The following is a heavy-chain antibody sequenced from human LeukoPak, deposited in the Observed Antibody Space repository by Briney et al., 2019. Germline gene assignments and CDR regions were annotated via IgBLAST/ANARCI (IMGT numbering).Heavy chain of an antibody. CDR1: GFTFSHYG. Sequence: GESLRLSCATSGFTFSHYGMHWVRQAPGKGLEWVAVIWNDGSNKYYGDSVRGRFTISRDNSKNTLYLQMNSLTVEDTAVYYCAKDAQRGFDYSNSLEHWGQGTLVTVSS. J-gene: IGHJ5*02. V-gene: IGHV3-33*06. CDR3: AKDAQRGFDYSNSLEH. CDR2: IWNDGSNK. D-gene: IGHD4-11*01.